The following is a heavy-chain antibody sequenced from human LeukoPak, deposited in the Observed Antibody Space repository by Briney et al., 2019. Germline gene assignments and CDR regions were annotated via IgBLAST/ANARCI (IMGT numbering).Heavy chain of an antibody. D-gene: IGHD6-19*01. J-gene: IGHJ6*03. CDR1: GYSISSGYY. Sequence: PSETLSLTCTVSGYSISSGYYWGWIRQPPGKGLEWIGSIYHSGSTYYNPSLKSRVTISVDTSKNQFSLKLSSATATDTAVYYCARDETYSSDWQSNHYYYYMDVWGKGTTVTVSS. CDR3: ARDETYSSDWQSNHYYYYMDV. V-gene: IGHV4-38-2*02. CDR2: IYHSGST.